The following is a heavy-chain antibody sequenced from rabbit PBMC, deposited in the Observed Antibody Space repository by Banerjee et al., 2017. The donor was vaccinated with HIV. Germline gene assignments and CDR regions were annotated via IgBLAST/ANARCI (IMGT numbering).Heavy chain of an antibody. CDR2: IYTGTSGST. J-gene: IGHJ4*01. Sequence: QSLEESGGDLVKPGASLPLTCTASGFSFSSGYYMCWVRQAPGKGLEWIACIYTGTSGSTYYASWVNGRFTISKTSSTTVTLRMTSLTAADTATYFCARGDGDVGASFKLWGQGTLVTVS. CDR1: GFSFSSGYY. V-gene: IGHV1S40*01. D-gene: IGHD2-1*01. CDR3: ARGDGDVGASFKL.